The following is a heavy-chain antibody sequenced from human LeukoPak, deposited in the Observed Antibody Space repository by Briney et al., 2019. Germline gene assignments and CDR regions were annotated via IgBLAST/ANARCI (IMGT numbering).Heavy chain of an antibody. Sequence: SVKVSFKASGGTFSSYAISWVRQAPGQGLEWMGGIIPIFGTANYAQKFQGRVTITADKATSTAYMELSSLRSEDTAVYYCARALYSGYYYYMDVWGKGTTVTVSS. CDR1: GGTFSSYA. D-gene: IGHD1-26*01. CDR3: ARALYSGYYYYMDV. CDR2: IIPIFGTA. V-gene: IGHV1-69*06. J-gene: IGHJ6*03.